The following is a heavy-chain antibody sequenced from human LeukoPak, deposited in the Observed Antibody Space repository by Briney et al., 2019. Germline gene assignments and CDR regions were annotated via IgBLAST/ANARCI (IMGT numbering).Heavy chain of an antibody. Sequence: KPSETLSLTCTVSGGSISSSSYYWGWIRQPPGKGLECIGSTYYSGSTYYNPSLKSRVTISVDTSKNQFSLKLSSVTAADTAVYYCARHKWERLPLSLSDYWGQGTLVTVSS. D-gene: IGHD1-26*01. CDR2: TYYSGST. V-gene: IGHV4-39*01. CDR1: GGSISSSSYY. CDR3: ARHKWERLPLSLSDY. J-gene: IGHJ4*02.